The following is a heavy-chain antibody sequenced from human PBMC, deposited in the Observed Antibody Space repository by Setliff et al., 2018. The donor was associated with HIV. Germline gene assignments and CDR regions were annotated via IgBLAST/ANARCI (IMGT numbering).Heavy chain of an antibody. CDR3: ARGTKGIQLWYTLFFDY. V-gene: IGHV4-34*01. J-gene: IGHJ4*02. CDR2: INHSGSA. D-gene: IGHD5-18*01. CDR1: GESFSGYS. Sequence: SETLSLTCAVYGESFSGYSWTWIRQPPGKGLEWLGEINHSGSAKYNPALKSRVTTSVDTSKKQFSLKLTSVTAADTAVYYCARGTKGIQLWYTLFFDYWGQGTRVTV.